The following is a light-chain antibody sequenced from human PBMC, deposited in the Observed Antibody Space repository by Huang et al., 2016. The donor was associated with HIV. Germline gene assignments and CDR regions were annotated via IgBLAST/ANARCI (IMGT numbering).Light chain of an antibody. Sequence: IQMTQSPSSLSASVGDRVTITCRASQSIDGYLNWYQQKPWKAPKLLIASASTLHTGVPPRFSGSGSVTDYTLIIDNLQPDDFATYFCQQSYSTLITFGQGSRLDTK. CDR1: QSIDGY. CDR3: QQSYSTLIT. V-gene: IGKV1-39*01. J-gene: IGKJ5*01. CDR2: SAS.